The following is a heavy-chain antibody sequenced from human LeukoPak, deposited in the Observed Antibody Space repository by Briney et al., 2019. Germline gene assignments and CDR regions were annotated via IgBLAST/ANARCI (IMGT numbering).Heavy chain of an antibody. V-gene: IGHV1-3*01. CDR2: INAGNGNT. J-gene: IGHJ4*02. CDR3: ARGYSGSYSGRFDY. CDR1: GYTFTSYA. Sequence: ASVKVSCKASGYTFTSYAMHWVCQAPGQRLEWMGWINAGNGNTKYSQKFQGRVTITRDTSASTAYMELSSLRSEDTAVYYCARGYSGSYSGRFDYWGQGTLVTVSS. D-gene: IGHD1-26*01.